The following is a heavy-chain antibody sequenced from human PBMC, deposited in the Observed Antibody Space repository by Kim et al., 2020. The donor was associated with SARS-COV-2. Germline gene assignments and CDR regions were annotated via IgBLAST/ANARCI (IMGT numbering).Heavy chain of an antibody. Sequence: ASVKVSCKASGYSFSAHYIQWVRQAPGQGPEYMGHVNPNDGDTTYAQKFQGRVTMTRDTSITTAYMELSRLTSDDTGMYYCARGNIYAFDYWGQGTLVTV. CDR1: GYSFSAHY. CDR3: ARGNIYAFDY. CDR2: VNPNDGDT. J-gene: IGHJ4*02. D-gene: IGHD2-2*01. V-gene: IGHV1-2*05.